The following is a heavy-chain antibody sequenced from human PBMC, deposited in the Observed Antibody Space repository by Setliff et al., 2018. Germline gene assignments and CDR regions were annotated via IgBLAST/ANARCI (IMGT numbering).Heavy chain of an antibody. CDR1: DGSLSTYY. V-gene: IGHV4-59*08. J-gene: IGHJ6*03. Sequence: LSLTCTVSDGSLSTYYWSWIRQPPEKGLEWIGFFFYSGDTKSNPSLKGRATLSIDASKRQFSLKLTSVTAADTAVYYCARVSGFLYMDVWGKGTTVTVS. D-gene: IGHD3-3*01. CDR3: ARVSGFLYMDV. CDR2: FFYSGDT.